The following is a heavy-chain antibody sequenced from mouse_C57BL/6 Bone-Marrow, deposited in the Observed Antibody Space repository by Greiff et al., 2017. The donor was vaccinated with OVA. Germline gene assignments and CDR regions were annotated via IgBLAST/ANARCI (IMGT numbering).Heavy chain of an antibody. CDR2: IYPGSGST. V-gene: IGHV1-55*01. CDR1: GYTFTSYW. D-gene: IGHD1-1*01. CDR3: ERRGSSSWFAY. J-gene: IGHJ3*01. Sequence: QVQLQQPGAELVKPGASVKMSCKASGYTFTSYWITWVKQRPGQGLEWIGDIYPGSGSTNYNEKFKSKATLTVHTSSSTAYMQLSSLTSEDSAVYDGERRGSSSWFAYWGQGTLVTVSA.